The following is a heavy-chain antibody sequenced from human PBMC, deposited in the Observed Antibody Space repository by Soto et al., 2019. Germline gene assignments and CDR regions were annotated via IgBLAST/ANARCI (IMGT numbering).Heavy chain of an antibody. CDR1: VYTFNSYA. J-gene: IGHJ4*02. D-gene: IGHD2-15*01. CDR3: ARDAAYGRSGEFDY. Sequence: ASVKVSCKASVYTFNSYAMHWVRQAPGQRLEWMGWINAGNGNTKYSQKFQGRVTITRDTSASTAYMELSSLRSEDTAVYYCARDAAYGRSGEFDYRGQGTLVTVSS. V-gene: IGHV1-3*01. CDR2: INAGNGNT.